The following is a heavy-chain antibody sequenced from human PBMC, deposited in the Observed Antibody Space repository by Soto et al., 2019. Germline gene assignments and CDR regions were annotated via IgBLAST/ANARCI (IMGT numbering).Heavy chain of an antibody. Sequence: LGEALKLSVQGSGYSLTRNFMGCVRQMHWKGLEWMGIIYPGDSDTRYSPSFQGQVTISADKSISTAYLQWSSLKASDTAMYYCARPRGITMVRGVMVGMDVWGQGTTVTGSS. CDR3: ARPRGITMVRGVMVGMDV. J-gene: IGHJ6*02. CDR1: GYSLTRNF. CDR2: IYPGDSDT. V-gene: IGHV5-51*01. D-gene: IGHD3-10*01.